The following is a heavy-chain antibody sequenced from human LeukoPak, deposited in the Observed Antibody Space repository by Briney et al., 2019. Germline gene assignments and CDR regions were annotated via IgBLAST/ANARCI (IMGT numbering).Heavy chain of an antibody. CDR3: ARGGDSSGYYYPVFDY. Sequence: SETLSLTCTVPGGSISSYYWSWIRQPPGKGLEWIGYIYYSGSTNYNPSLKSRVTISVDTSKNQFSLKLSSVTAADTAVYYCARGGDSSGYYYPVFDYWGQGTLVTVSS. V-gene: IGHV4-59*01. D-gene: IGHD3-22*01. J-gene: IGHJ4*02. CDR2: IYYSGST. CDR1: GGSISSYY.